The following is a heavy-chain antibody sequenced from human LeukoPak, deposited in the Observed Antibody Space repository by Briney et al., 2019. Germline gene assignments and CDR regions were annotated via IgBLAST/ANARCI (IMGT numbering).Heavy chain of an antibody. Sequence: PGRSLRLSCAASGFTFSNYGMHWVRQAPGKGLEWVAVIWYDGSNKYYADSVKGRFTISRDNSKNTLYLQMNSLRAEDTAVYYCARDHDSSGYYDWGQGTLVTVSS. D-gene: IGHD3-22*01. J-gene: IGHJ4*02. V-gene: IGHV3-33*08. CDR3: ARDHDSSGYYD. CDR1: GFTFSNYG. CDR2: IWYDGSNK.